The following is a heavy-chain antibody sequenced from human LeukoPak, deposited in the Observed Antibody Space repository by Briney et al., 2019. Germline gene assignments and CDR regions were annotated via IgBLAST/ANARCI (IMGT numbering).Heavy chain of an antibody. CDR2: IYYSGST. J-gene: IGHJ4*02. CDR3: ASGYSGYERFFDY. Sequence: PSETLSLTCTVSGGSISSSSYYWGWIRQPPGKGLEWIGSIYYSGSTYYNPSLKSRVTISVDTSKNQFSLKLSSVTAADTAVYYCASGYSGYERFFDYWGQGTLVTVSS. CDR1: GGSISSSSYY. V-gene: IGHV4-39*07. D-gene: IGHD5-12*01.